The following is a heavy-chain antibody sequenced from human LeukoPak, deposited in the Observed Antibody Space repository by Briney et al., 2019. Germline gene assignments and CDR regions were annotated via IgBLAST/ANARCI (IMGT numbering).Heavy chain of an antibody. CDR2: IIPILGIA. D-gene: IGHD3-22*01. CDR3: ARDRGRRYYDSSGYQPFDY. Sequence: SVKVSCKASGGTFSSYTISWVRQAPGQGLEWMGRIIPILGIANYAQKFQGRVTITADKSTSTAYMELSSLRSEDTAVYYCARDRGRRYYDSSGYQPFDYWGQGTLVTDSS. CDR1: GGTFSSYT. J-gene: IGHJ4*02. V-gene: IGHV1-69*04.